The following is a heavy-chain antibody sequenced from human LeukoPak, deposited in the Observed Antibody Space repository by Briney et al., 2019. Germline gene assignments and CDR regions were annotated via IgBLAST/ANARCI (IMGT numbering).Heavy chain of an antibody. Sequence: PGGSLRLSCAASGFTFSDYYMSWIRQAPGKGLEWVSYITSSSYTDYADSVKGRFTISRDNAKNSLYLQMNSLRAEDTAVYYCAVNSGSYSLNPWGQGTLVTVSS. D-gene: IGHD1-26*01. CDR2: ITSSSYT. V-gene: IGHV3-11*03. J-gene: IGHJ5*02. CDR1: GFTFSDYY. CDR3: AVNSGSYSLNP.